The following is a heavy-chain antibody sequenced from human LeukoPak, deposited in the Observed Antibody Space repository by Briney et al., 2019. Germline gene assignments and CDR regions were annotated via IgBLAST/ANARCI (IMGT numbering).Heavy chain of an antibody. CDR2: IYHSGST. J-gene: IGHJ3*02. D-gene: IGHD5-18*01. Sequence: SQTLSLACAVSGGSISSGGYSWSWIRQPPGKGLEWIGYIYHSGSTYYNPSLKSRVTISVDRSKNQFSLKLSSVTAADTAVYYCARDLKYSYGSIDAFDIWGQGTMVTVSS. V-gene: IGHV4-30-2*01. CDR3: ARDLKYSYGSIDAFDI. CDR1: GGSISSGGYS.